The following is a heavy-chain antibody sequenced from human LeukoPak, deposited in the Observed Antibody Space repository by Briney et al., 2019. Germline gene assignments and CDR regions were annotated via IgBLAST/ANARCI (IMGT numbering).Heavy chain of an antibody. D-gene: IGHD1-26*01. Sequence: SQTLSLTCTVSGGSISSGTYYWSWIRQPPGKGLEWIGYIYHSGSTYYNPSLKSRVTISTDRSKNQFSLKLSSVTAADTAVYYCARHLSKGVGATFTFDYWGQGTLVTVSS. V-gene: IGHV4-30-2*01. CDR2: IYHSGST. CDR1: GGSISSGTYY. CDR3: ARHLSKGVGATFTFDY. J-gene: IGHJ4*02.